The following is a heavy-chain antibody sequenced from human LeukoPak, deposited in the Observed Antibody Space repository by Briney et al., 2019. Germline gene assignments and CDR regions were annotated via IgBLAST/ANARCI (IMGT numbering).Heavy chain of an antibody. CDR1: GGSINSYY. CDR2: IYTSGST. V-gene: IGHV4-4*08. D-gene: IGHD3-10*01. Sequence: SETLSLTCTVSGGSINSYYWTWIRQPPGKGLEWIGNIYTSGSTNYNPSLKSRVTISVDTSKNQFSLKLSSVTAADTAVYYCARGVRGVTDWGQGTLVTVSS. J-gene: IGHJ4*02. CDR3: ARGVRGVTD.